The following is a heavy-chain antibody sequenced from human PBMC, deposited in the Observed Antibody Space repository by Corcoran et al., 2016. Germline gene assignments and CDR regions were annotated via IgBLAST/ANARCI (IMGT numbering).Heavy chain of an antibody. D-gene: IGHD3-3*01. V-gene: IGHV1-69*06. CDR2: IIPIFGTA. J-gene: IGHJ6*02. CDR3: ARGRAVTIFGVVITYYYYYGMDV. CDR1: GGTFSSYA. Sequence: QVQLVQSGAEVKKPGSSVKVSCKASGGTFSSYAISWVRQAPGQGLEWMGGIIPIFGTANYAQKFQGRVTITADKSTSTAYMELSSLRSEDTAVYYCARGRAVTIFGVVITYYYYYGMDVWGQGTTVTVSS.